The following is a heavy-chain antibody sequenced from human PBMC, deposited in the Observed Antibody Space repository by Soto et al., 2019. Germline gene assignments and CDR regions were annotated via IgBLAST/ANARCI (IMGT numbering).Heavy chain of an antibody. Sequence: GGSLRLSCAAPGATFSRSAMHRVRQASGKGLEWAGRIRSNTNSYATEYAASVNGRFTITRDDSKNTAYLQMNSLKIEDTAEYYCTRDPRNYYDSSGSANWSDPWGQGTLVTVSS. CDR2: IRSNTNSYAT. D-gene: IGHD3-22*01. CDR1: GATFSRSA. CDR3: TRDPRNYYDSSGSANWSDP. J-gene: IGHJ5*02. V-gene: IGHV3-73*01.